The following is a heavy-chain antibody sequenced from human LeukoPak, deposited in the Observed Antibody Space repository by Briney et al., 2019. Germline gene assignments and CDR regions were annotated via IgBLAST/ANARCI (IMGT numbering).Heavy chain of an antibody. J-gene: IGHJ4*02. D-gene: IGHD3-22*01. CDR2: ISSGGGDT. CDR1: GFTFSNYA. CDR3: AKYYYDSSGYWFDY. V-gene: IGHV3-23*01. Sequence: GGSLRLSCTASGFTFSNYAMSWVRQAPGKGLEWVSTISSGGGDTYYADSVKGRFTISRDNSKNTLYLQMNSLRAEDTAVYYCAKYYYDSSGYWFDYWGQGTLVTVSS.